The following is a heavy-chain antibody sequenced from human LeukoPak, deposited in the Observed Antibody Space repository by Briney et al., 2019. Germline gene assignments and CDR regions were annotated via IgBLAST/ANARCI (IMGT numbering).Heavy chain of an antibody. CDR2: MSPSGDNA. Sequence: ASVKVSCKASGYTFTSHDFHWVRQAAGQGLEWMGWMSPSGDNAAYAQKFQGRLNMTRDTSITTVYMELSRLRSEDTAVYYCARAPRSASYMDVWGKGTTVTISS. D-gene: IGHD3-3*01. CDR3: ARAPRSASYMDV. J-gene: IGHJ6*03. V-gene: IGHV1-8*01. CDR1: GYTFTSHD.